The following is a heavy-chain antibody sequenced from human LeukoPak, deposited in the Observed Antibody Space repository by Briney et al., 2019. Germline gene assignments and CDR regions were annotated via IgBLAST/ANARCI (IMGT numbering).Heavy chain of an antibody. J-gene: IGHJ4*02. Sequence: SGTLSLTCAVSGGSISSTNWWSWVRQPPGKGLEWMGEIYHSGNTNYNPSLKSRVTISVDKSKIQFSLKLSSVTAADTAVYYCARGAYDSTSWYYFDYWGQGTLVTVSS. CDR1: GGSISSTNW. CDR2: IYHSGNT. D-gene: IGHD6-13*01. CDR3: ARGAYDSTSWYYFDY. V-gene: IGHV4-4*02.